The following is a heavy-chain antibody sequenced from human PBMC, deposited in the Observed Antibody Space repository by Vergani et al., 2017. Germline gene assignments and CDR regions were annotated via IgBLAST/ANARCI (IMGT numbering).Heavy chain of an antibody. Sequence: EVQLVESGGGLVKPGGSLRLLCAASGFTFSSYSMNWARQAPGKALEWVSSISSSSSNIYYADSVKGRCTISRDNAKNSLYLQMNRLRAEDTAVYYCARVRIVGGARAWFDPWGQGTLVTVSS. D-gene: IGHD1-26*01. CDR2: ISSSSSNI. V-gene: IGHV3-21*01. CDR1: GFTFSSYS. CDR3: ARVRIVGGARAWFDP. J-gene: IGHJ5*02.